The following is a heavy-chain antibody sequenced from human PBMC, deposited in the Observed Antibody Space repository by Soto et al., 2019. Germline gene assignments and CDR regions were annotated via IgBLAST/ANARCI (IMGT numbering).Heavy chain of an antibody. Sequence: PGGSLRLSCAASGFTFSSYWMHWVRQAPGKGLVWVSRMNEDGGTTDYADSVKGRFTISRDNAKNTLYLQMNGLRVEDTAVYYCASDLSGRADVWGQGTTVTSP. CDR1: GFTFSSYW. J-gene: IGHJ6*02. CDR3: ASDLSGRADV. V-gene: IGHV3-74*01. D-gene: IGHD3-10*01. CDR2: MNEDGGTT.